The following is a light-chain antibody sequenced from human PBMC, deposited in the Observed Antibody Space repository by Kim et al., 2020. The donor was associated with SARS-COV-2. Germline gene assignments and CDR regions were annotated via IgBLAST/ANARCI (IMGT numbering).Light chain of an antibody. J-gene: IGKJ1*01. CDR3: QQSYTTPRT. CDR1: QSISTY. Sequence: DIQMTQSPSSLSASVGDRVTITCRATQSISTYLNWYQKKPGKGPRLLIYASSSLQSGVPSRFTGSGSGTDFTLTISSLQSEDFATYYCQQSYTTPRTFGQGTKVDIK. CDR2: ASS. V-gene: IGKV1-39*01.